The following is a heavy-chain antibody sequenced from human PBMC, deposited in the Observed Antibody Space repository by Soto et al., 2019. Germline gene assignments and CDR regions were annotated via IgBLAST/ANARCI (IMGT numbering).Heavy chain of an antibody. CDR3: GSYSSSWYYFDY. J-gene: IGHJ4*02. CDR2: IYYSGST. V-gene: IGHV4-59*08. CDR1: GGSISSYY. Sequence: SETLTLTCTVSGGSISSYYWSWIRQPPGKGLEWIGYIYYSGSTNYNPSLKSRVTISVDTSKNQFSLKLSSVTAADTAVYYCGSYSSSWYYFDYWGQGPLVPVSS. D-gene: IGHD6-13*01.